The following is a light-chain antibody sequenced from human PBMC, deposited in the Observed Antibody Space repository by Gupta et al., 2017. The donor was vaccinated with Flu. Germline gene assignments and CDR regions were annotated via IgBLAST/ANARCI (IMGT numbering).Light chain of an antibody. CDR2: YNT. CDR3: QSHDNNRGDSV. Sequence: HSVLTQSPSVSGAPGQRVTISCTGSSSNIGAGYAVHWYQQFPGTTPKPLISYNTYRPSGVPDRFSASKAGSSTSPALTVPRAEDEADYFCQSHDNNRGDSVFGGGTKLTVL. V-gene: IGLV1-40*01. CDR1: SSNIGAGYA. J-gene: IGLJ3*02.